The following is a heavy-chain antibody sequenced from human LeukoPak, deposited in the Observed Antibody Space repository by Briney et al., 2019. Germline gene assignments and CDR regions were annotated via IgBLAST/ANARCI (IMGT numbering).Heavy chain of an antibody. CDR2: IYNSGST. V-gene: IGHV4-39*01. CDR1: GGSISSGTYY. CDR3: ARRPPALGAFDI. J-gene: IGHJ3*02. Sequence: KASETLSLTCSVSGGSISSGTYYWGWIRQSPGKGLEWIGSIYNSGSTYYNPSLKSRVTISADTSKNQFSLQLSSVTAADTAIYYCARRPPALGAFDIWGHGTMVTVSS.